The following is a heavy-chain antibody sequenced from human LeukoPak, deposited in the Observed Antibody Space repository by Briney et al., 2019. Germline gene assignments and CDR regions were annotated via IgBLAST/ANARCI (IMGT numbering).Heavy chain of an antibody. CDR3: ARHPYGSGSYYYYYYYIDV. CDR2: IYYSGST. J-gene: IGHJ6*03. Sequence: SETLSLTCTVSGGSISSYYWSWIRQPPGKGLEWIWYIYYSGSTNYNPSLTGRVTISVDTSKNQFSLKLSSVTAADTAVYYCARHPYGSGSYYYYYYYIDVWGKGTTVTVSS. V-gene: IGHV4-59*08. D-gene: IGHD3-10*01. CDR1: GGSISSYY.